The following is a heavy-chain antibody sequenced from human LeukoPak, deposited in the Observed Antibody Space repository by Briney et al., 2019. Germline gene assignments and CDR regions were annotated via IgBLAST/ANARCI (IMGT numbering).Heavy chain of an antibody. V-gene: IGHV3-11*06. J-gene: IGHJ6*02. CDR3: ARGRSSSWFYYGMDV. CDR1: GIPFSDFY. Sequence: GGSLRLSCVVSGIPFSDFYMNWIRQAPGKGLEWISYVSSSSSYTDYAESVKGRFTISRDNAKNSLYLQMNSLRAEDTAVYYCARGRSSSWFYYGMDVWGQGTTVTVSS. CDR2: VSSSSSYT. D-gene: IGHD6-13*01.